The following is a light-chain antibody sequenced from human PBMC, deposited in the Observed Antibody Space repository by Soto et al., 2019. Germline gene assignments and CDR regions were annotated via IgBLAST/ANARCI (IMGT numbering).Light chain of an antibody. CDR3: QQSYSTPT. CDR1: PGIINY. CDR2: AAS. J-gene: IGKJ1*01. V-gene: IGKV1-27*01. Sequence: DIQMTQSPSSLSASVGDRVTITCRASPGIINYLAWYQQKPGKVPKLLIYAASTLQSGVPSRFSGSGSGTDFTLTISSLQPEDFATYYCQQSYSTPTFGQGTKVDIK.